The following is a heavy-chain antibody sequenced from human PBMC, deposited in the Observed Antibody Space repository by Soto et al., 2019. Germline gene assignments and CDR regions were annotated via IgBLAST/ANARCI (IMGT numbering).Heavy chain of an antibody. D-gene: IGHD3-22*01. CDR1: GNSISTTNW. J-gene: IGHJ4*02. V-gene: IGHV4-4*02. Sequence: SETLSLACVVSGNSISTTNWWSWVRQSPGKGLEWSGEIYHSGSTNYNPSLKSRVTISVDTSKNQFSLKLSSVTAADTAVYYCARDVGYTYDGRPSGQFDFWGQGSLVTV. CDR2: IYHSGST. CDR3: ARDVGYTYDGRPSGQFDF.